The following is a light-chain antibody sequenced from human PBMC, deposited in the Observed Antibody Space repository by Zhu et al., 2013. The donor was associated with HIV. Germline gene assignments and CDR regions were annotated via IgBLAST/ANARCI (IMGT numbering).Light chain of an antibody. CDR1: QSVGSSY. V-gene: IGKV3-20*01. CDR3: QQYDRSPLT. J-gene: IGKJ4*01. CDR2: GAS. Sequence: EIVLTQSPGTLSLSPGERATLSCRASQSVGSSYLAWYQQKPGQAPRLLIYGASSRATGIADRFSGSGSGTDFTLSISRLEPEDFAVYYCQQYDRSPLTFGGGTTVEIK.